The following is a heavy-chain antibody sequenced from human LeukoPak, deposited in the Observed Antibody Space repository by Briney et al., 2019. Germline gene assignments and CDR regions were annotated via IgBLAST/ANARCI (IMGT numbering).Heavy chain of an antibody. D-gene: IGHD6-6*01. Sequence: PWASVAVSCKASGGTFSNYAINWVRQAPGQGLEWMGGIIPIFGTANYAQKFQGRVTITADESTSTAYMELSSLRSEDTAVYYCARRSSSRSHFDYWGQGTLVTVSS. CDR2: IIPIFGTA. V-gene: IGHV1-69*13. J-gene: IGHJ4*02. CDR3: ARRSSSRSHFDY. CDR1: GGTFSNYA.